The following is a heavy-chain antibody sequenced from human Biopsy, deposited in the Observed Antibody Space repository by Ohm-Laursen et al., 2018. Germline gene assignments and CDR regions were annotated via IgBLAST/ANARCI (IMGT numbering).Heavy chain of an antibody. CDR2: INYRGNT. J-gene: IGHJ6*02. D-gene: IGHD2-2*01. CDR1: GAPIEDYY. Sequence: PGTLSLTCAVSGAPIEDYYWTWIRQAPGKTLEWIASINYRGNTNYNPSLKSRVTMSAHTSTNQFSLKLTSVTAADTAVYYCARDKITYCTSTSCDYFGMDVWGQGTTVTVSS. CDR3: ARDKITYCTSTSCDYFGMDV. V-gene: IGHV4-59*01.